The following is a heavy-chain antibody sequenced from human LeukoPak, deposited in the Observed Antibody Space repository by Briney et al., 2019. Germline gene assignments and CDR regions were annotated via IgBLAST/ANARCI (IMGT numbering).Heavy chain of an antibody. V-gene: IGHV4-34*01. D-gene: IGHD6-13*01. CDR3: ARGQAYSSGWYAPRYAFDI. CDR1: GGSFSGFY. Sequence: SETLSPTPAVYGGSFSGFYWSCVRQPPPKGLEWVGGINHSGSTNYNPSLKSRVTISVDMSKNQFSLKLSSVTAADTAVYYCARGQAYSSGWYAPRYAFDIWGQGTMVTVSS. CDR2: INHSGST. J-gene: IGHJ3*02.